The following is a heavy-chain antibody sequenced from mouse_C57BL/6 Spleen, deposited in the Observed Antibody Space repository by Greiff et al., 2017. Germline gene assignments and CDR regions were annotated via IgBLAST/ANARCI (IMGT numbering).Heavy chain of an antibody. J-gene: IGHJ1*03. CDR1: GYTFTSYW. D-gene: IGHD1-1*01. Sequence: QVQLQQPGAELVRPGPSVKLSCKASGYTFTSYWMHWVKQRPGQGLEWIGVIDPSDSYTNYNQKFKGKATLTVDTSSSTAYMQLSSLTSEDSAVYDCASSSYCYGSSQGYFDVCGTGTTVTAPS. V-gene: IGHV1-59*01. CDR3: ASSSYCYGSSQGYFDV. CDR2: IDPSDSYT.